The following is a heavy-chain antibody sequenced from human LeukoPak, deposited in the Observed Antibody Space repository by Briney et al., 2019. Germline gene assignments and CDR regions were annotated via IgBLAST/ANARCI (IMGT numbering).Heavy chain of an antibody. J-gene: IGHJ4*02. CDR3: ARHDIVVVPAGTDY. V-gene: IGHV6-1*01. CDR2: TYYRSKWYN. D-gene: IGHD2-2*01. Sequence: SQTLSLTCAISGDSVSSNSAAWNWIRQSPSRGLEWLGRTYYRSKWYNDYAVSVKSRITINPDTSKNQFSLKLSSVTAADTAVYYCARHDIVVVPAGTDYWGQGTLVTVSS. CDR1: GDSVSSNSAA.